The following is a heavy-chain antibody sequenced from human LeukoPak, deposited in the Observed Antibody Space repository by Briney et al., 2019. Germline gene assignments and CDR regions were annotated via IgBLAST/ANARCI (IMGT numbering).Heavy chain of an antibody. Sequence: PSETLSLTCTVSGGSISSSSYYWGWIRQPPGKGLEWIGSIYYSGSTNYNPSLKSRVTISVDTSKNQFSLKLSSVTAADTAVYYCARQPPPNDAFDIWGQGTMVTVSS. CDR1: GGSISSSSYY. CDR3: ARQPPPNDAFDI. V-gene: IGHV4-39*01. J-gene: IGHJ3*02. CDR2: IYYSGST.